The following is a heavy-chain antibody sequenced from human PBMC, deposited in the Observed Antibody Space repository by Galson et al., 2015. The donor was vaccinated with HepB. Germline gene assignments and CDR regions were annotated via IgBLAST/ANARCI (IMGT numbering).Heavy chain of an antibody. D-gene: IGHD3-3*01. CDR3: AKGPGFWSGSPLDY. Sequence: SLRLSCAASGFTFSSYGMHWVRQAPGKGLEWVAVISYDGSNKYYADSVKGRFTISRDNSKNTLYLQMNSLRAEDTAVYYCAKGPGFWSGSPLDYWGQGTLVTVSS. V-gene: IGHV3-30*18. J-gene: IGHJ4*02. CDR1: GFTFSSYG. CDR2: ISYDGSNK.